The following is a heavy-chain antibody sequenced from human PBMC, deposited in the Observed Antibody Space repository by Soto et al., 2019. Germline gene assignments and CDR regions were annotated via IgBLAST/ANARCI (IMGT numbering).Heavy chain of an antibody. CDR1: GGSFSGYY. V-gene: IGHV4-34*01. Sequence: SETLSLTCAVYGGSFSGYYWSWIRQPPGKGLEWIGEINHSGSTNYNPSLKSRVTISVDTSKNQFSLKLSSVTAADTAVYYCARCFPGPFVSYPCSVCFGYYYYMDVWGKGTTVT. D-gene: IGHD3-16*01. CDR3: ARCFPGPFVSYPCSVCFGYYYYMDV. CDR2: INHSGST. J-gene: IGHJ6*03.